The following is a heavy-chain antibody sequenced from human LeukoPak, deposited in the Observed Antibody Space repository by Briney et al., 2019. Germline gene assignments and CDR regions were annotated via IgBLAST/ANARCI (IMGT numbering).Heavy chain of an antibody. CDR1: GASVSGYY. CDR2: IYYIGNT. CDR3: ARGYYDSRLRAFDI. Sequence: SETLSLTCTVFGASVSGYYWSWIRQPPGKGLEWIAYIYYIGNTEYNPSLKSRVTISVDTSKNQFSLKLSSVTAADTAVYYCARGYYDSRLRAFDIWGQGTMVTVSS. J-gene: IGHJ3*02. V-gene: IGHV4-59*02. D-gene: IGHD3-22*01.